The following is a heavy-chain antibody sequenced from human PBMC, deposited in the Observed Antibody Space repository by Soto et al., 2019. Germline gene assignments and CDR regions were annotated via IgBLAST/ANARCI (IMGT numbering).Heavy chain of an antibody. D-gene: IGHD2-15*01. J-gene: IGHJ6*02. CDR2: FDPEDGET. CDR1: GYTLTELS. V-gene: IGHV1-24*01. CDR3: AREPRCSGGSCYHFADSEYYYYGMDV. Sequence: GASVKVSCKVSGYTLTELSMHWVRQAPGKGLEWMGGFDPEDGETIYAQKFQGRVTITADESTSTAYMELSSLRSEDTAVYYCAREPRCSGGSCYHFADSEYYYYGMDVWGQGTTVTVSS.